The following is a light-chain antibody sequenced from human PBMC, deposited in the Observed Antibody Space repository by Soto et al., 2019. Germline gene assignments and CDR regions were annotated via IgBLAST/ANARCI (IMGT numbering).Light chain of an antibody. Sequence: DIQMTQSPCFVSASVGDSVTISCRASQGIDSWLAWYQQKPGKAPKLLIYAASNLLSGVPSRFSGSGSGTGFTLTINSLQPEDSATYYCQQANSFPLTFGQATRLEIK. J-gene: IGKJ5*01. CDR2: AAS. CDR1: QGIDSW. CDR3: QQANSFPLT. V-gene: IGKV1D-12*01.